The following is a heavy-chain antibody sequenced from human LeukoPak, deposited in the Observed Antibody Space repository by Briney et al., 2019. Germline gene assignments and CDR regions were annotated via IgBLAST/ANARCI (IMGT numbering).Heavy chain of an antibody. D-gene: IGHD3-22*01. CDR3: ARGGHYYDSSGLFDY. CDR2: ISAYNGNT. V-gene: IGHV1-18*01. Sequence: ASVKVSCKASGYTFASYGISWVRQAPGQGLEWMGWISAYNGNTNYAQKLQGRVTMTIDTSTSTAYMGLRSLRSDDTAVYYCARGGHYYDSSGLFDYWGQGTLVTVSS. CDR1: GYTFASYG. J-gene: IGHJ4*02.